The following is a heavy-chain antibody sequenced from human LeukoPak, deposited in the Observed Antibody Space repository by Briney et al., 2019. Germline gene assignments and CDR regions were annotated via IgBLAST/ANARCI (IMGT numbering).Heavy chain of an antibody. CDR2: IYTSGST. CDR1: GGSISSYY. D-gene: IGHD2-2*01. Sequence: PSETLSLTYTVSGGSISSYYWSWIRQPAGKGLEWIGCIYTSGSTIYTPSLKSRVTMSVDTSKNQLSLKLSSVTAADTAVYYCARDGAMKRSKNNWFDPWGQGTLVTVSS. CDR3: ARDGAMKRSKNNWFDP. V-gene: IGHV4-4*07. J-gene: IGHJ5*02.